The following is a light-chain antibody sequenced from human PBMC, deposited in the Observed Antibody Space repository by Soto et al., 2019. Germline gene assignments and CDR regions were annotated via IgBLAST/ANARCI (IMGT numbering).Light chain of an antibody. CDR3: QQSYSTLT. CDR1: QSISSY. J-gene: IGKJ4*01. CDR2: AAY. Sequence: DIPMTQSPSSLSASVGDRVTITCRASQSISSYLNWYQQKPGKAPKQLIYAAYSLQSGAPSRFSXXXXXXXXXLTISSLQPEDFATYYCQQSYSTLTFGGGTKVEIK. V-gene: IGKV1-39*01.